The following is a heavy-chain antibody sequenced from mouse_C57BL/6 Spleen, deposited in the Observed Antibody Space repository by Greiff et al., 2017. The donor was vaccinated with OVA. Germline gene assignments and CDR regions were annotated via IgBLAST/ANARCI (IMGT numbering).Heavy chain of an antibody. CDR3: TRTYGSSYGFAY. V-gene: IGHV1-15*01. CDR2: IDPETGGT. J-gene: IGHJ3*01. CDR1: GYTFTDYE. Sequence: VQLQQSGAELVRPGASVTLSCKASGYTFTDYEMHWVKQTPVHGLEWIGAIDPETGGTAYNQKFKGKAILTADKSSSTAYMELRSLTSEYSAVYCGTRTYGSSYGFAYWGKGTLVTVSA. D-gene: IGHD1-1*01.